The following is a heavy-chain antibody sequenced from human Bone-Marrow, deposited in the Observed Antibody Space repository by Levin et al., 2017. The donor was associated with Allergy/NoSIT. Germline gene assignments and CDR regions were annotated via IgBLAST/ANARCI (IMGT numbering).Heavy chain of an antibody. D-gene: IGHD2-2*02. J-gene: IGHJ6*03. CDR2: IYYNGST. V-gene: IGHV4-39*01. CDR3: ASPSCSVTSCYNMGV. CDR1: GGSISTSSYY. Sequence: SETLSLTCNVSGGSISTSSYYWGWVRQPPGKGLEWVGNIYYNGSTYYNPSLKSRVTISVDTSKNQFSLSLSSVTAADTAVYYCASPSCSVTSCYNMGVWGKGTTVIVSS.